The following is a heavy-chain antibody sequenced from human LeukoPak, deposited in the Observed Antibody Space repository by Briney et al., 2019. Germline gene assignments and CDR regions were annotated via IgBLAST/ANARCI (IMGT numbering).Heavy chain of an antibody. J-gene: IGHJ4*02. CDR1: GFTFSSYW. CDR2: IKQDGSEK. CDR3: ARGRGLDY. Sequence: HAGGALRLSCAASGFTFSSYWMSWVRLAPGKRLEWVANIKQDGSEKNYVDSVKDRFTISRDNAKNSLDLQMNSLRAEDTAVYYCARGRGLDYWGQGTLVTVSS. V-gene: IGHV3-7*04.